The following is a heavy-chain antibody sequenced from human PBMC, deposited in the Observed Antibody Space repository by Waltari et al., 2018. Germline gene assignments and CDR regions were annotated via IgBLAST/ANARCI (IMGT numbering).Heavy chain of an antibody. CDR3: ARDAFRFLDF. CDR1: GYRFTSYG. V-gene: IGHV1-18*01. D-gene: IGHD3-3*01. J-gene: IGHJ4*02. Sequence: QVHLVQSGTEVKQPGASVKVSCKASGYRFTSYGITWVRQAPGQGLEWMGWINTYDGNTNYGQELQGRLTMTTDTIPTTAYMELRGLRADDTALYFCARDAFRFLDFWGQGTLVTVSS. CDR2: INTYDGNT.